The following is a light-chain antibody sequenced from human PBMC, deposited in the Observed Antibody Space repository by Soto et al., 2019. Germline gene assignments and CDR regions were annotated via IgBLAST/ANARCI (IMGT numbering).Light chain of an antibody. Sequence: DLQMTQSPSTLPASLGDRVTITCRASQSISNWLAWYQQNPGTAPKVLIYHASNLQSGVPARFSGSGSGTEFTLTISSMQPDDFATYYCRQYNSYSFGQGTKVDI. V-gene: IGKV1-5*01. J-gene: IGKJ1*01. CDR3: RQYNSYS. CDR1: QSISNW. CDR2: HAS.